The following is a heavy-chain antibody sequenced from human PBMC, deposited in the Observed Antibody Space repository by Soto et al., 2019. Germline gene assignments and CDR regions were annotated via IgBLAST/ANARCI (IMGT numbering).Heavy chain of an antibody. CDR1: GGSLSSYY. CDR2: IYYSGST. CDR3: ERERLDSSSSCLDY. V-gene: IGHV4-59*01. D-gene: IGHD6-6*01. J-gene: IGHJ4*02. Sequence: SETLSLTCTVSGGSLSSYYWSWMRQPPGKGLEWIGYIYYSGSTNYNPSLKSRVTISVDTSKNQFSLKLSSVTAADTAVYYCERERLDSSSSCLDYWGQGTLVTFSS.